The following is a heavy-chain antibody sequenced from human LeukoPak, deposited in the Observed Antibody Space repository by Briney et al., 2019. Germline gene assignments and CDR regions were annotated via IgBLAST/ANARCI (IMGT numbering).Heavy chain of an antibody. CDR1: GGSISSYY. V-gene: IGHV4-59*01. CDR3: AGAGSYRLVY. CDR2: IYYSGYT. D-gene: IGHD3-16*02. J-gene: IGHJ4*02. Sequence: SETLSLTCTVSGGSISSYYWSWIRQPPGKGLEWIGYIYYSGYTNYNPSLKSRVTISVDTSKNQFSLKLSSVTAADTAVYYCAGAGSYRLVYWGQGTLVTVSS.